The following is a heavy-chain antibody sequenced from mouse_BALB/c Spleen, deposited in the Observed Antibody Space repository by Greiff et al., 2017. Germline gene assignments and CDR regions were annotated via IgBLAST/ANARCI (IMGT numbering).Heavy chain of an antibody. CDR1: GFTFSSYG. CDR3: ARNGLRLYYFYY. J-gene: IGHJ2*01. CDR2: ISSGGSYT. V-gene: IGHV5-6*01. Sequence: EVHLVESGGDLVKPGGSLKLSCAASGFTFSSYGMSWVRQTPDKRLEWVATISSGGSYTYYPDSVKGRFTISRDNAKNTLYLQMSSLKSEDTAMYYCARNGLRLYYFYYWGQGTTLTVSS. D-gene: IGHD2-4*01.